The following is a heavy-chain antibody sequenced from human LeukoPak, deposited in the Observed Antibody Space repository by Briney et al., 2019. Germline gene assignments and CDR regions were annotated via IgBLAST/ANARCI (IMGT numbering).Heavy chain of an antibody. CDR3: AREWGMFYYDSTGYYHFDY. J-gene: IGHJ4*02. CDR1: GGSFSGYY. V-gene: IGHV4-34*01. D-gene: IGHD3-22*01. CDR2: INDSGST. Sequence: SETLSLTCAVYGGSFSGYYWSWIRQPPGKGLEWIGEINDSGSTNYNPSLKSRVTISVDTSKNQFSLKLSSVTAADTAVYYCAREWGMFYYDSTGYYHFDYWGQGTLVTVSS.